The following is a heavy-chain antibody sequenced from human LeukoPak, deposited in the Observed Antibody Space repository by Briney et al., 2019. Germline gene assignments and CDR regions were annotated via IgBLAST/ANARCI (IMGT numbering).Heavy chain of an antibody. D-gene: IGHD3-22*01. Sequence: PSETLSLTCAVYGGSFSGYYWSWIRQPPGKGLEWIGEINHSGSTNYNPSLKSRVTISVDTPKNQFSLKLSSVTAADTAVYYCARGAYYYDSSGYFHDAFDIWGQGTMVTVSS. CDR2: INHSGST. CDR1: GGSFSGYY. V-gene: IGHV4-34*01. CDR3: ARGAYYYDSSGYFHDAFDI. J-gene: IGHJ3*02.